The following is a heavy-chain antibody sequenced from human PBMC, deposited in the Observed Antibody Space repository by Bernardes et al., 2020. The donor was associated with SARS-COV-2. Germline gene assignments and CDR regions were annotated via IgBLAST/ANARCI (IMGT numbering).Heavy chain of an antibody. V-gene: IGHV4-34*01. J-gene: IGHJ4*02. CDR3: ARGTNSVKMILVVIGFTVYFDY. CDR1: GEAFSGYY. D-gene: IGHD3-22*01. Sequence: SETLSLTCAVYGEAFSGYYWSWIRQSPGKGLEWIGEINQSGSTNYNPSLTCAVHVDTSKNQFSLKLRSLTAADTAVYYCARGTNSVKMILVVIGFTVYFDYWGQGTLVTVSS. CDR2: INQSGST.